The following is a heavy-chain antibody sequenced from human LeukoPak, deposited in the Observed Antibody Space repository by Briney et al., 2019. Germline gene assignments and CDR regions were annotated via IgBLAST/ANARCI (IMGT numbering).Heavy chain of an antibody. V-gene: IGHV3-11*01. CDR3: ARVGWEVLNLHFDP. Sequence: GGSLRLSCAASGFTFSDYYMSWIRQAPGKGLEWVSYISSSGSTIYYADSVKGRFTISRDNAKNSLYLQMNSLRVEDTAMYYCARVGWEVLNLHFDPWGQGTLVTVSS. CDR1: GFTFSDYY. CDR2: ISSSGSTI. J-gene: IGHJ5*02. D-gene: IGHD1-26*01.